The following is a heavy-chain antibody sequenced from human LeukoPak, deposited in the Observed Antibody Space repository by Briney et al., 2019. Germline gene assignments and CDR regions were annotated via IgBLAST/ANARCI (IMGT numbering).Heavy chain of an antibody. CDR1: GGTFSSYA. D-gene: IGHD4-11*01. V-gene: IGHV1-69*01. CDR3: AIATVATTRTWGY. Sequence: GASVKVSCKASGGTFSSYAISRVRQAPGQGLEWMGGIIPIFGTANYAQKFQGRVTITADESTSTAYMELSSLRSEDTAVYYCAIATVATTRTWGYWGQGTLVTVSS. J-gene: IGHJ4*02. CDR2: IIPIFGTA.